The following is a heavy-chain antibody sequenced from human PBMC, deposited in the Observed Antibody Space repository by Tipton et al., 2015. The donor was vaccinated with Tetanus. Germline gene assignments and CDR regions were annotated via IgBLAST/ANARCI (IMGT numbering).Heavy chain of an antibody. CDR1: GGSFSGYY. CDR3: ARYCSYGGNSALDY. CDR2: INHSGST. D-gene: IGHD4-23*01. J-gene: IGHJ4*02. Sequence: TLSLTCAVYGGSFSGYYWSWIRQPPGKGLEWIGEINHSGSTNYNPSLKNRVTISVDTSKNQFSLKLSSVTAADTAVYYCARYCSYGGNSALDYWGQGTLVTVSS. V-gene: IGHV4-34*01.